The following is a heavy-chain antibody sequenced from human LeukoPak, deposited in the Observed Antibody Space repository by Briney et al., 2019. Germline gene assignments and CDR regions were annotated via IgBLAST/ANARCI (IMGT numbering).Heavy chain of an antibody. Sequence: GGSLRLSCAASGFTFSSYWMYWVRQAPGKGLVWVSRINSDGSSTKYADSVKGRFTISRDNAKNTLYVQMNNLRAEDTAVYYCARVDPKAPGDYSWGRGTLVTVSS. V-gene: IGHV3-74*03. CDR1: GFTFSSYW. CDR2: INSDGSST. J-gene: IGHJ4*02. CDR3: ARVDPKAPGDYS. D-gene: IGHD2-2*03.